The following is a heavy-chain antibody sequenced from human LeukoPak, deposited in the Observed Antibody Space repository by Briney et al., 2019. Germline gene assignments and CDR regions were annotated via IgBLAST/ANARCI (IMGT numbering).Heavy chain of an antibody. J-gene: IGHJ4*02. D-gene: IGHD3-10*01. V-gene: IGHV3-30-3*01. CDR3: ARSMVREVVFDY. CDR1: AFIFSGHW. Sequence: GGSLRLSCEGSAFIFSGHWMNWVRQTPGKGLEWVAVISYDGSNKYYADSVKGRFTISRDNSKNTLYLQMNSLRAEDTAVYYCARSMVREVVFDYWGQGTLVTVSS. CDR2: ISYDGSNK.